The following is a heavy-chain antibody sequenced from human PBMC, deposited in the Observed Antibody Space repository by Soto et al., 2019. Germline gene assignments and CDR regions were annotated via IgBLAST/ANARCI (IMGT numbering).Heavy chain of an antibody. CDR3: TSHPGYDFWSARNWFDP. D-gene: IGHD3-3*01. Sequence: SLRLSCAASGFTFSGSAMHWVRQASGKGLEWVGRIRSKANSYATAYAASVKGRFTISRDDSKNTAYLQMNSLKTEDTAVYYCTSHPGYDFWSARNWFDPWGQGTLVTVSS. V-gene: IGHV3-73*01. CDR1: GFTFSGSA. J-gene: IGHJ5*02. CDR2: IRSKANSYAT.